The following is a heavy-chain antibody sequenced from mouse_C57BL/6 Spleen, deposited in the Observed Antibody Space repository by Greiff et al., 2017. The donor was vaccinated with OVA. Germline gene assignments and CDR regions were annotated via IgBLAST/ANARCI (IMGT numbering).Heavy chain of an antibody. Sequence: EVKLMESGAELVKPGASVKLSCTASGFNIKDYYMHWVKQRTEQGLEWIGRIDPEDGETNYAPKFQGKATITADTSSNTAYLQLSSLTSEDTAVYYCASYYYGSTPYFDVWGTGTTVTVSS. D-gene: IGHD1-1*01. CDR1: GFNIKDYY. V-gene: IGHV14-2*01. J-gene: IGHJ1*03. CDR3: ASYYYGSTPYFDV. CDR2: IDPEDGET.